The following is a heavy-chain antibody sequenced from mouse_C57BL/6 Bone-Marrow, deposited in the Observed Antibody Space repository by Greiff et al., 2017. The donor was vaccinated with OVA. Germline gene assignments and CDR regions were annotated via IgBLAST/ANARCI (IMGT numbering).Heavy chain of an antibody. J-gene: IGHJ1*03. Sequence: VQLQESGPGLVAPSQSLSITCTVSGFSLTSYGVSWVRPPPGKGLEWLGVIWGDGSTHSHSALISRLSLSKDNSKIQVFLKLNCLQTDDTATYYCAKGNWAYWYFDVWGTGTTVTVSS. CDR2: IWGDGST. CDR3: AKGNWAYWYFDV. CDR1: GFSLTSYG. D-gene: IGHD4-1*01. V-gene: IGHV2-3*01.